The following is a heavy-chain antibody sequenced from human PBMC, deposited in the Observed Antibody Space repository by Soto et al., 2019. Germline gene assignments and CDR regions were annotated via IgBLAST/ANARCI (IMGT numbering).Heavy chain of an antibody. CDR3: AKRGGIAASTGLVDV. V-gene: IGHV3-30*18. D-gene: IGHD6-13*01. CDR1: GFTFSSYG. CDR2: ISYDGSNK. Sequence: QVQLVESGGGVVQPGRSLRLSCAASGFTFSSYGMHWVRQAPGKGLEWVAVISYDGSNKYYADSVKGRFTISRDNSKNTLYLQMNSLRAEDTAVYYCAKRGGIAASTGLVDVWGQGTTVTVSS. J-gene: IGHJ6*02.